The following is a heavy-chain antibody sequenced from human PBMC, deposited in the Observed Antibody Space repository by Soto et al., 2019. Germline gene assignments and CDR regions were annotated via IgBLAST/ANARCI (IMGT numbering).Heavy chain of an antibody. V-gene: IGHV3-30-3*01. CDR3: ARDYYKYYDSSGYYRSPAY. CDR1: GFTFSVYA. CDR2: ISYDGSDK. J-gene: IGHJ4*02. Sequence: GGSLRLSCAASGFTFSVYAMSWVRQAPGKGLEWVALISYDGSDKDYADSVKGRFTISRDNSRNTLFLQMNSLRAEDTAVYYCARDYYKYYDSSGYYRSPAYWGQGTLVTVSS. D-gene: IGHD3-22*01.